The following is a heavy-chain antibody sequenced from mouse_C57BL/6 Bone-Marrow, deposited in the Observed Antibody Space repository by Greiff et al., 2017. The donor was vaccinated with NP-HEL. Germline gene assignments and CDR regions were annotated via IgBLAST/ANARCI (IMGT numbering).Heavy chain of an antibody. Sequence: EVQVVESGGGLVQPGGSLSLSCAASGFTFTDYYMSWVRQPPGKALEWLGFIRNKANGYTTEYSASVKGRFTISRDNSQSILYLQMHTLRAEDSSAYYCASFPFYYSNCGAYWGQGNLVTVSA. CDR3: ASFPFYYSNCGAY. CDR1: GFTFTDYY. V-gene: IGHV7-3*01. J-gene: IGHJ3*01. CDR2: IRNKANGYTT. D-gene: IGHD2-5*01.